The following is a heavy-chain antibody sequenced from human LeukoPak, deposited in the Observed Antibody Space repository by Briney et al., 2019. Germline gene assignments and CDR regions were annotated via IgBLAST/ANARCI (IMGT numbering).Heavy chain of an antibody. Sequence: SETLSLTCIVSGGSITNYYWSWIRQPAGKGLQWIGRISSRGDTNYNPSLKSRVIMSVDTSNNQFSLKLHSLTAADTAVYYCAREYGDFDYWGRGTLVTVSS. V-gene: IGHV4-4*07. J-gene: IGHJ4*02. CDR1: GGSITNYY. CDR2: ISSRGDT. CDR3: AREYGDFDY. D-gene: IGHD4-17*01.